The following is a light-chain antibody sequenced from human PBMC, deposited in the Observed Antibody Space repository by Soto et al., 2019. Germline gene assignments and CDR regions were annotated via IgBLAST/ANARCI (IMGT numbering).Light chain of an antibody. Sequence: EIVLTQSPGTLSLSPGERATLSCRASQSVSSSYLAWYQQKPGQAPRLLLYGASSRATGIPDRFSGSGSGHDFTLTISRVEPEDFAVYYCQQSGSSPWTFGQGTKVEIK. CDR2: GAS. J-gene: IGKJ1*01. CDR3: QQSGSSPWT. V-gene: IGKV3-20*01. CDR1: QSVSSSY.